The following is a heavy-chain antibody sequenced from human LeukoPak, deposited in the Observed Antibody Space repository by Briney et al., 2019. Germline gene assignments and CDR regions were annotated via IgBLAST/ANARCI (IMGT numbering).Heavy chain of an antibody. CDR3: AKDKGRYNSYPYFDY. CDR2: TCGSGGST. Sequence: GGSLRLSCAASGFTFSNYAMNWVRQAPGKGLEWVSGTCGSGGSTYYADSVKGRFTISRDNSKNTLYLQMNSLRAEDAAVYYCAKDKGRYNSYPYFDYWGQGTLVTVSS. D-gene: IGHD1-1*01. J-gene: IGHJ4*02. V-gene: IGHV3-23*01. CDR1: GFTFSNYA.